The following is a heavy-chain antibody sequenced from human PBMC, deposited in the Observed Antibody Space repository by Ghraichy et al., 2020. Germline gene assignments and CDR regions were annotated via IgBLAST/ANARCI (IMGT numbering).Heavy chain of an antibody. CDR3: AKAYGGNGGFDY. V-gene: IGHV3-9*01. J-gene: IGHJ4*02. CDR2: ISWNSGSI. Sequence: GGSLRLSCAASGFTFDDYAMHWVRQAPGKGLEWVSGISWNSGSIGYADSVKGRFTISRDNAKNSLYLQMNSLRAEDTALYYCAKAYGGNGGFDYWGQGTRSPSP. CDR1: GFTFDDYA. D-gene: IGHD4-23*01.